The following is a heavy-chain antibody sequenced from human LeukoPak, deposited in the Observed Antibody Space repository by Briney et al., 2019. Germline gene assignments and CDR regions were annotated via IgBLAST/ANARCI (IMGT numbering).Heavy chain of an antibody. D-gene: IGHD5-12*01. V-gene: IGHV4-4*02. CDR2: IYHSGST. CDR1: GGSISSSNW. CDR3: ARAPGYSGYGFFDY. Sequence: SGTLSLTCAVPGGSISSSNWWSWVRQPPGKGLEWIGEIYHSGSTNYNPSLKSRVTISVDKSKNQFSLKLSSVTAADTAVYYCARAPGYSGYGFFDYWGQGTLVTVSS. J-gene: IGHJ4*02.